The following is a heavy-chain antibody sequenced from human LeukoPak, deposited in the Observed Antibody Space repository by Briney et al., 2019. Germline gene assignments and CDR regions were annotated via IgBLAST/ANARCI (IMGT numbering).Heavy chain of an antibody. D-gene: IGHD3-10*01. CDR1: GFTVSTTL. J-gene: IGHJ5*02. CDR3: ARDGAGRQSWVEVDL. V-gene: IGHV3-53*05. Sequence: GGSLRLSCTVSGFTVSTTLMDWVRQAPGKGLEWVSVIYDDGRSVYADSVRGRFTISRDTSKNMVDLQMNSLRVEDSAVYFCARDGAGRQSWVEVDLWGQGTLVTVSS. CDR2: IYDDGRS.